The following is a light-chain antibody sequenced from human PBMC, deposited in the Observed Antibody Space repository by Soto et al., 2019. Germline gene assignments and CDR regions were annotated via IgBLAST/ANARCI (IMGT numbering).Light chain of an antibody. V-gene: IGKV3-15*01. Sequence: EIVMTQSPATLSVSPVESATLSCRASQSIGITVAWYQQKPGQAPRLLIYGPSTRVTGIPARFSGSGSGTEFTLTISSLQSEDFAIYYCQQYNNWLRGTFGQGTKLEIK. CDR1: QSIGIT. CDR3: QQYNNWLRGT. CDR2: GPS. J-gene: IGKJ2*02.